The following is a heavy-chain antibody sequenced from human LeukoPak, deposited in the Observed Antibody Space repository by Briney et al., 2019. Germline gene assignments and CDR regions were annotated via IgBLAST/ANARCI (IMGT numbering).Heavy chain of an antibody. Sequence: SQTLSLTCTVSGGSISSGGYFWSWIRQHPGKGLEWIGYIYYSGNTYYNPSLKSRVTISVDTSKNQFSLKLSSVTAADTAVYYCARVSTGITMVRGAISRNWFDPWGQGTLVTVSS. V-gene: IGHV4-31*03. D-gene: IGHD3-10*01. CDR2: IYYSGNT. CDR1: GGSISSGGYF. J-gene: IGHJ5*02. CDR3: ARVSTGITMVRGAISRNWFDP.